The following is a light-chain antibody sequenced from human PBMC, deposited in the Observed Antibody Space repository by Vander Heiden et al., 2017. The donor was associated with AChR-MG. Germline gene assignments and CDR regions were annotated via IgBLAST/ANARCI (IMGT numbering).Light chain of an antibody. CDR2: DVS. CDR1: SSDVGGYNY. J-gene: IGLJ1*01. CDR3: SSYTSSF. V-gene: IGLV2-14*01. Sequence: QSALTQPASVSGSPGQSITISCTGTSSDVGGYNYVSWYQQHPGKAPKLMIYDVSKRPSGVSNRFSGSKSGNTASLTISGLQAEDEADYYCSSYTSSFFGTGTKVTVL.